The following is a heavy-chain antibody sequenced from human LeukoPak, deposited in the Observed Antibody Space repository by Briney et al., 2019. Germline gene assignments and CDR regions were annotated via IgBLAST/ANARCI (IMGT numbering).Heavy chain of an antibody. CDR1: GFTFRTSA. J-gene: IGHJ4*02. V-gene: IGHV3-30*04. D-gene: IGHD3-16*01. Sequence: GGSLRLSCVASGFTFRTSAMHWVRQAPGKGLEWVAVTSHDGSKENYADSVKGRFTISRDNSKNMVYLQMNGLRAEDTSVYYCARDSRLSRWRGTSDYWGQGTLVTVSS. CDR2: TSHDGSKE. CDR3: ARDSRLSRWRGTSDY.